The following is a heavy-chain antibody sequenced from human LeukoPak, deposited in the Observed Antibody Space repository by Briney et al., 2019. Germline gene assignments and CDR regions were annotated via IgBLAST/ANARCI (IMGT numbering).Heavy chain of an antibody. D-gene: IGHD1-26*01. CDR1: GYTFTSYA. V-gene: IGHV1-69*05. J-gene: IGHJ3*02. CDR3: AREGRGIGAFDI. Sequence: ASVKVSCKASGYTFTSYAMHWVRQAPGQGLEWMGGIIPIFGTANYAQKFQGRVTITTDESTSTAYMELSSLRSEDTAVYYCAREGRGIGAFDIWGQGTMVTVSS. CDR2: IIPIFGTA.